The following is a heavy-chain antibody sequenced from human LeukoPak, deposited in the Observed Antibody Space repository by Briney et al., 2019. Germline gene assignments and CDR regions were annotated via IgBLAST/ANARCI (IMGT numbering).Heavy chain of an antibody. D-gene: IGHD6-13*01. J-gene: IGHJ1*01. CDR1: GGSISSGGYY. CDR3: ARGGYSSSWYMPEYFQH. CDR2: IYYSGST. Sequence: SETLSLTCTVSGGSISSGGYYWSWIRQPPGKGLEWIGYIYYSGSTYYNPSLKSRVTISVDTSKNQFSLKLSSVTAADTAVYYCARGGYSSSWYMPEYFQHWGQGTLVTVSS. V-gene: IGHV4-30-4*08.